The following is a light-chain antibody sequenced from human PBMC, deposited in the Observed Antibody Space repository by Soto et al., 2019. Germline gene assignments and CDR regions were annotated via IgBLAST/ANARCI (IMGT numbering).Light chain of an antibody. J-gene: IGKJ5*01. CDR1: QSVSSN. V-gene: IGKV3-15*01. Sequence: EIVMTQSPATLSVSPGERATLSCRASQSVSSNLAWYQQKPGQAPRLLIYGASTRATGIPARFSGSGSGTDFTLTISSLEPADFGVYYCQQYGSSITFGQGTRLEI. CDR2: GAS. CDR3: QQYGSSIT.